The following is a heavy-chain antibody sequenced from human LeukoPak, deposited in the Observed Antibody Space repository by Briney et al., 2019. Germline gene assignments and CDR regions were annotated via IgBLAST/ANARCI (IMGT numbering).Heavy chain of an antibody. J-gene: IGHJ6*02. V-gene: IGHV3-33*06. D-gene: IGHD3-16*02. CDR2: IWYDGSNK. CDR3: AKGSGTSAYRSTYYYGMDV. CDR1: GFTFSSYG. Sequence: GRSLRLSCAASGFTFSSYGMHWVRQAPGKGLEWVAVIWYDGSNKYYADSVKGRFTISRDNSKNTLYLQMSTLRVDDTAVYHCAKGSGTSAYRSTYYYGMDVWGQGTTVIVSS.